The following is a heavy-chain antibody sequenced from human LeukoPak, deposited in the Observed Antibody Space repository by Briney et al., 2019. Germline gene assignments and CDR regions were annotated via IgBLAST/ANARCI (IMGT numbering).Heavy chain of an antibody. CDR2: ISSSSSYI. CDR3: ARDKLISTYYYDSTNWFDP. Sequence: GGSLRLSCAASGFTFSSYSMNWVRQAPGKGLEWVSSISSSSSYIYYADSVKGRFTISRDNAKNSLYLQMNSLRAEDTAVYYCARDKLISTYYYDSTNWFDPWGQGTLVTVSS. V-gene: IGHV3-21*01. D-gene: IGHD3-22*01. CDR1: GFTFSSYS. J-gene: IGHJ5*02.